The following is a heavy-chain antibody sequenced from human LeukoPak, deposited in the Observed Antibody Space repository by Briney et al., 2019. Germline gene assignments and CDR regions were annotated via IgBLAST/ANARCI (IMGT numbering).Heavy chain of an antibody. D-gene: IGHD3-22*01. CDR3: ARWPDYYDSSGSFYFDY. J-gene: IGHJ4*02. CDR2: IIPILGIA. Sequence: SVKVSCKASGGTFSSYTTSWVRQAPGQGLEWMGRIIPILGIANYAQKFQGRVTITADKSTSTAYMELSSLRSEDTAVYYCARWPDYYDSSGSFYFDYWGQGTLVTVSS. CDR1: GGTFSSYT. V-gene: IGHV1-69*02.